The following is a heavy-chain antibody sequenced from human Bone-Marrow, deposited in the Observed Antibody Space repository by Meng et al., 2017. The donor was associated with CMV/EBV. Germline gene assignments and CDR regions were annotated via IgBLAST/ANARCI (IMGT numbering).Heavy chain of an antibody. V-gene: IGHV1-69*04. CDR2: IIPILGIA. J-gene: IGHJ6*02. Sequence: SVKVSCKASGGTFSSYTISWVRQAPGQGLEWMGRIIPILGIANYAQKFQGRVTITADKSTSTAYMELSRLRSDDTAVYYCAREEIVVVPAAIVVYYYYGMDVWGQGTTVTVSS. CDR3: AREEIVVVPAAIVVYYYYGMDV. D-gene: IGHD2-2*02. CDR1: GGTFSSYT.